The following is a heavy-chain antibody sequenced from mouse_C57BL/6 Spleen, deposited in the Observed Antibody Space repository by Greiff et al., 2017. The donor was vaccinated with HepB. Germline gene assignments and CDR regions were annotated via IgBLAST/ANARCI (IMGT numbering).Heavy chain of an antibody. Sequence: VQLQQSVAELVRPGASVKLSCTASGFNIKNTYMHWVKQRPEQGLEWIGRIDPANGNTKYAPKFQGKATITADTSSNTAYLQLSSLTSEDTAIYYCASPRHYYGSSYGWYFDVWGTGTTVTVSS. CDR2: IDPANGNT. CDR1: GFNIKNTY. V-gene: IGHV14-3*01. J-gene: IGHJ1*03. CDR3: ASPRHYYGSSYGWYFDV. D-gene: IGHD1-1*01.